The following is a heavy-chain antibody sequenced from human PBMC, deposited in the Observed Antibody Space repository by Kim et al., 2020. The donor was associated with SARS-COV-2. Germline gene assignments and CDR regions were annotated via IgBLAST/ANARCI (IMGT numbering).Heavy chain of an antibody. V-gene: IGHV4-34*01. CDR3: ARVSIYYYGSGSYFDY. D-gene: IGHD3-10*01. Sequence: SLQSRVTISVDTSKNQLSLKLSSVTAADTAVYYCARVSIYYYGSGSYFDYWGQGTLVTVSS. J-gene: IGHJ4*02.